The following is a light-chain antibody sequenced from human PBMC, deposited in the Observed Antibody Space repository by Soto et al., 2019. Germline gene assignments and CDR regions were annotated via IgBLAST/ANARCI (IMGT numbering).Light chain of an antibody. V-gene: IGLV8-61*01. J-gene: IGLJ1*01. CDR2: STN. CDR1: SGSVSTSYY. CDR3: VLYMGSGFYV. Sequence: QTVVTQAPSFSVSPGGTVTLTCGLSSGSVSTSYYPSWYQQTPGQAPRTLIYSTNTRSSGVPDRFSGSILGNKAALTITGAQADDESDYYCVLYMGSGFYVFGSGTKATVL.